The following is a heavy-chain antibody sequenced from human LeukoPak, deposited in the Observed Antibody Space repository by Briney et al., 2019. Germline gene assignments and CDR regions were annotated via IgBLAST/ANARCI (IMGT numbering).Heavy chain of an antibody. CDR3: ARRPFGRGYSGYGIDY. Sequence: AETLSLTCTVSGYSCSSGYDWGWIRQPPGKGLGWWGSIDRSGSTYYNPSLKRRVTISVDTTKNQSSLQLSSVPAADAAVYYCARRPFGRGYSGYGIDYWRQGTLVTVSS. V-gene: IGHV4-38-2*02. D-gene: IGHD5-12*01. CDR1: GYSCSSGYD. J-gene: IGHJ4*02. CDR2: IDRSGST.